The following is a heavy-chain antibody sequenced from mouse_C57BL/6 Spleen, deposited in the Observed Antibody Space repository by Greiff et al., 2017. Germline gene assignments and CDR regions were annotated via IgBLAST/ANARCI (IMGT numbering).Heavy chain of an antibody. CDR3: ARSYYYGSSSPWYFDV. D-gene: IGHD1-1*01. J-gene: IGHJ1*03. CDR1: GYTFTSYW. V-gene: IGHV1-52*01. CDR2: IDPSDSET. Sequence: QVQLQQPGAELVRPGSSVKLSCKASGYTFTSYWMHWVKQRPIQGLEWIGNIDPSDSETHYNQKFKDKATLTVDKSSSTAYMQLSSLTAEDSAVYYCARSYYYGSSSPWYFDVWGTGTTVTVSS.